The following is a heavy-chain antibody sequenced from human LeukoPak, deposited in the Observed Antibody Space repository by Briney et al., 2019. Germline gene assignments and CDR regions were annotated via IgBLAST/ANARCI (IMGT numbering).Heavy chain of an antibody. V-gene: IGHV3-30-3*02. D-gene: IGHD6-13*01. CDR2: ISYDGSNQ. Sequence: PGGSLRLSCAASGFTFSTYTIQWVRQAPGKGLEWVAVISYDGSNQYYADSVKGRFTISRDNSKNMLYLQMNNLRAEDTAVYYCAKRIAHNAYDIWGQGTMVTVSS. CDR1: GFTFSTYT. J-gene: IGHJ3*02. CDR3: AKRIAHNAYDI.